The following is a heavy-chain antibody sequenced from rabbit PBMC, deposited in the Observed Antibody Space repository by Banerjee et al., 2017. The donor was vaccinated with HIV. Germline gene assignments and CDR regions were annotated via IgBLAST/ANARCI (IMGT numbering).Heavy chain of an antibody. CDR2: IYAGSSGST. J-gene: IGHJ3*01. CDR1: GFDITNFH. D-gene: IGHD1-1*01. Sequence: QSLEESGGDLVQPGESLTLSCKASGFDITNFHMCWVRQAPGKGLEWIACIYAGSSGSTYYASWAKGRFTISKTSSTTVTLQMTSLTGADTATYFCTRAYNGGGVYYSLWGQGTLVTVS. CDR3: TRAYNGGGVYYSL. V-gene: IGHV1S40*01.